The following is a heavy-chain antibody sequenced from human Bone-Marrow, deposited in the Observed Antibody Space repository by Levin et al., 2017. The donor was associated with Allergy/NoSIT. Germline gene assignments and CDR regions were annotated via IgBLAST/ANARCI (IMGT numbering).Heavy chain of an antibody. CDR2: ISSSGST. CDR1: GDSVHSGSYF. Sequence: SQTLSLTCTVSGDSVHSGSYFWNWLRQSPGKGLEWIGYISSSGSTGNNPSLRSRVTISKDTSRNQFSLILTSVTAADTAVYYCARDFFGSGSSWVAFDVWGQGTLVTVSS. D-gene: IGHD3-10*01. J-gene: IGHJ3*01. V-gene: IGHV4-61*01. CDR3: ARDFFGSGSSWVAFDV.